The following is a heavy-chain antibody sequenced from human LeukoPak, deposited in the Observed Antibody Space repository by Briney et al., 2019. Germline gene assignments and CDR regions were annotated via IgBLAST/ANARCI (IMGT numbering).Heavy chain of an antibody. Sequence: SETLSLTCTVSGGSISSHYWSWIRQPPGKGLEWIGYIYYTGGTDYNPSLKSRVTISIHTSQNQFSLKLSSVTAADTAVYYCAREGFGSGYFYGMDVWGQGTTVTVSS. J-gene: IGHJ6*02. CDR3: AREGFGSGYFYGMDV. CDR1: GGSISSHY. V-gene: IGHV4-59*11. D-gene: IGHD3-3*01. CDR2: IYYTGGT.